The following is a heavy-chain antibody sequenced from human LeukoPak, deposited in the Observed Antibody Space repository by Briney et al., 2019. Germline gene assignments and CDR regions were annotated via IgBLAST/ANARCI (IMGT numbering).Heavy chain of an antibody. CDR2: IYYSGFT. J-gene: IGHJ4*02. V-gene: IGHV4-39*01. D-gene: IGHD6-13*01. CDR1: GGSISSSSYY. Sequence: RPSETLSLTRTVSGGSISSSSYYWGWIRQPPGKGLEWIGSIYYSGFTYYNPSLKSRVTISVDTSKNQFSLKLSSVTAADTAVYYCARLGLWQQAFDYWGQGTLVTVSS. CDR3: ARLGLWQQAFDY.